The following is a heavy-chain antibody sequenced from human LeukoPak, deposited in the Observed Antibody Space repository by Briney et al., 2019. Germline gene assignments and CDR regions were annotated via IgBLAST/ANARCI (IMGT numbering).Heavy chain of an antibody. D-gene: IGHD2-21*02. CDR1: GFTFSSYA. Sequence: RGSLRLSCAASGFTFSSYAMHWVRQAPGKGLEWVAVISYDGSNKYYADSVKGRFTISRDNSKNTLYLQMNSLRAEDTAVYYCARVRHGDHLDYWGQGTLVTVSS. CDR2: ISYDGSNK. CDR3: ARVRHGDHLDY. V-gene: IGHV3-30-3*01. J-gene: IGHJ4*02.